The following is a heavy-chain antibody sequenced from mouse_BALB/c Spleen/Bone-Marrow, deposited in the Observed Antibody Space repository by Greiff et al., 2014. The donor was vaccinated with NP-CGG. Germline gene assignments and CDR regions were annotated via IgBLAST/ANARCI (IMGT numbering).Heavy chain of an antibody. D-gene: IGHD2-4*01. V-gene: IGHV5-17*02. CDR1: GFTFSSFG. Sequence: EVNLVESGGGLVQPGGSRKLSCAASGFTFSSFGMHWVRQAPEKGLEWVAYISSGSSTIYYADTVKGRFTISRDNPKNTLFPQMTSLRSEDTAMYYCARDDYDYAMDYWGQGTSVTVSS. CDR3: ARDDYDYAMDY. CDR2: ISSGSSTI. J-gene: IGHJ4*01.